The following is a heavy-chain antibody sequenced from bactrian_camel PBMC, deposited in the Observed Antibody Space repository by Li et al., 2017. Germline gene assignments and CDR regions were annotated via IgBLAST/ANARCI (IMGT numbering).Heavy chain of an antibody. CDR2: IYTHSGVT. CDR3: AARLGLGPVGSWARFGDRFGY. J-gene: IGHJ6*01. CDR1: KYRYTSYC. V-gene: IGHV3S1*01. Sequence: HVQLVESGGELVQPGGSLRLSCAASKYRYTSYCMAWFRQAPGNEREGVAAIYTHSGVTYYGPDMKGRFTISQDNAKNTLYLQMNSLKPEDTAMYYCAARLGLGPVGSWARFGDRFGYWSQGTQVTVS. D-gene: IGHD6*01.